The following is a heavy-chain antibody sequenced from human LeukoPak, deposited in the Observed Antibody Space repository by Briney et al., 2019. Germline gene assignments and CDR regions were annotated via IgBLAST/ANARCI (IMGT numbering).Heavy chain of an antibody. V-gene: IGHV4-34*01. Sequence: KPSETLSLTCAVSGGSISSGGYSWSWIRQPPGKGLEWIGEINHSGSTNYNPSLKSRVTISVDTSKNQFSLKLSSVTAADTAVYYCARGGGGRKKAPGWFDPWGQGTLVTVSS. CDR3: ARGGGGRKKAPGWFDP. CDR1: GGSISSGGYS. J-gene: IGHJ5*02. D-gene: IGHD3-16*01. CDR2: INHSGST.